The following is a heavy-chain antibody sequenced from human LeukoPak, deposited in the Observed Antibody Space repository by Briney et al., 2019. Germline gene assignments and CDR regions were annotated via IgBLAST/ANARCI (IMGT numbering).Heavy chain of an antibody. J-gene: IGHJ4*02. D-gene: IGHD3-22*01. CDR2: ISGSGGST. Sequence: SGGSLRLSCAASGFTFSSYAMSWVRQAPGKGLEWVSAISGSGGSTYYADSVKGRFTISRDNSKNTLYLQMNSLRAEDTAVYYCAKSPHDSSGYYNYWGQGTLVTVSS. V-gene: IGHV3-23*01. CDR1: GFTFSSYA. CDR3: AKSPHDSSGYYNY.